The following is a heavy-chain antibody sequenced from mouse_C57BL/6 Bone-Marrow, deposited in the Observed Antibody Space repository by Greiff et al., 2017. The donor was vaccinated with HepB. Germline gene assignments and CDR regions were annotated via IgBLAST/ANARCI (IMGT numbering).Heavy chain of an antibody. CDR3: ATGDY. J-gene: IGHJ2*01. V-gene: IGHV1-43*01. Sequence: EVHLVESGPELVKPGASVKISCKASGYSFTGYYMHWVKQSSEKSLEWIGEINPSTGGTSYNQKFKGKATLTVDKSSSTAYMQLKSLTSEDSAVYYCATGDYWGQGTTLTVSS. CDR1: GYSFTGYY. CDR2: INPSTGGT.